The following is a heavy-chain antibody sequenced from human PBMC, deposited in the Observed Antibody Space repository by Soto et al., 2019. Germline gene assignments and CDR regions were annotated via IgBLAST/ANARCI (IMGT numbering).Heavy chain of an antibody. D-gene: IGHD3-16*01. CDR3: AHRGGATVGLYYFDD. V-gene: IGHV2-5*01. CDR1: GFSLSTTGVG. Sequence: SGPTLVNPTPPLPLTCTFSGFSLSTTGVGVSWIRQPPGKALEWLALIYWHDDKRYSPSLKSRLTITKDTSKNQVVLTMTNMDPVDTATYYCAHRGGATVGLYYFDDWGQGARVTSPQ. J-gene: IGHJ4*02. CDR2: IYWHDDK.